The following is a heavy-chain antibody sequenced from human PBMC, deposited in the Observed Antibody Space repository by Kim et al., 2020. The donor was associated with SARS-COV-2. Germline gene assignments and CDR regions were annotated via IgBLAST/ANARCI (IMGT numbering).Heavy chain of an antibody. J-gene: IGHJ6*02. CDR2: ISSSSSTI. V-gene: IGHV3-48*02. Sequence: GGSLRLSCAASGFTFSSYSMNWVRQAPGKGLEWVSHISSSSSTIYYADSVKGRFTISRDNAKNSLYLQMNSLRDEDTAVYYCARGSCTNGVCSLYYNYYGMDIWGQGTTVTVSS. D-gene: IGHD2-8*01. CDR1: GFTFSSYS. CDR3: ARGSCTNGVCSLYYNYYGMDI.